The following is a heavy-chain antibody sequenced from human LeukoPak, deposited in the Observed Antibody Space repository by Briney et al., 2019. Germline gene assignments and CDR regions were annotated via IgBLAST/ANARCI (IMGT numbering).Heavy chain of an antibody. D-gene: IGHD3-10*01. J-gene: IGHJ4*02. CDR2: INPNSGGR. V-gene: IGHV1-2*02. CDR1: GYTFTGYY. Sequence: GASVKVSCKASGYTFTGYYMHWVRQAPGQGLEWMGWINPNSGGRNYAQKFQGRVTMTRDTSITTAYMELSRLRYDDTAIYYCARDFPSSMVRGVADYWGQGTLVTVSS. CDR3: ARDFPSSMVRGVADY.